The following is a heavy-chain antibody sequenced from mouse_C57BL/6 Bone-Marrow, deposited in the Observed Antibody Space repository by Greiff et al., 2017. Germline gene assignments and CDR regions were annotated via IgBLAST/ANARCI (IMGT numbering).Heavy chain of an antibody. CDR1: GYTFTSYW. Sequence: QVHVKQPGAELVKPGASVKLSCKASGYTFTSYWMQWVKQRPGQGLEWIGEIDPSDSYTNYNQKFKGKATLTVDTSSSTAYMQLSSLTSEDSAVYYCARGKDYCCILAYWGQGTLVTVSA. D-gene: IGHD1-1*01. CDR3: ARGKDYCCILAY. CDR2: IDPSDSYT. J-gene: IGHJ3*01. V-gene: IGHV1-50*01.